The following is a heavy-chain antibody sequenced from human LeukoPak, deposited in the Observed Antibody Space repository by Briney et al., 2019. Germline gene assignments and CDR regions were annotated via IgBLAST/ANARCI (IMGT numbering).Heavy chain of an antibody. CDR3: ARGPVGGTTYNDGDAFDI. Sequence: SETLSLTCSVSGGSIRSYYWSWIRQPPGKGLEWIGYIYYSGSTNYNPSLKSRVTISVDASKNQFSLRLSSVTAADTAVYYCARGPVGGTTYNDGDAFDIWGQGTMVTVSS. CDR1: GGSIRSYY. CDR2: IYYSGST. J-gene: IGHJ3*02. V-gene: IGHV4-59*01. D-gene: IGHD1-7*01.